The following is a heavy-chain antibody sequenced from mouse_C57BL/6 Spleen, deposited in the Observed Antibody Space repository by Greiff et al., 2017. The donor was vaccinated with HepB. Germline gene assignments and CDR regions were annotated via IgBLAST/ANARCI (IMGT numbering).Heavy chain of an antibody. V-gene: IGHV5-4*01. CDR1: GFTFSSYA. CDR3: ARGWEGY. CDR2: ISDGGSYT. D-gene: IGHD2-3*01. Sequence: EVQLVESGGGLVKPGGSLKLSCAASGFTFSSYAMSWVRQTPEKRLEWVATISDGGSYTYYPDNVKGRFTISRDNAKNNLYLQMSHLKSEDTAMYYCARGWEGYWGQGTTLTVSS. J-gene: IGHJ2*01.